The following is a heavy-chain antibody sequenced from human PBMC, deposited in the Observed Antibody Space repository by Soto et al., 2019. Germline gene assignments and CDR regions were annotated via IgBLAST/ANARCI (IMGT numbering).Heavy chain of an antibody. Sequence: GGSLRLSCAASGFTFSSYSMNWVRQAPGKGLEWVSSISSSSSYIYYADSVKGRFTISRDNAKNSLYLQMNSLRAEDTAVYYCARDGRHSSGPLGFDPWGQGTLVTVSS. CDR2: ISSSSSYI. V-gene: IGHV3-21*01. CDR1: GFTFSSYS. D-gene: IGHD6-19*01. CDR3: ARDGRHSSGPLGFDP. J-gene: IGHJ5*02.